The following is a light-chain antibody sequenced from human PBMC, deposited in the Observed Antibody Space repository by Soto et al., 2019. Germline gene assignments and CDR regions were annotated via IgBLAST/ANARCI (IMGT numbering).Light chain of an antibody. J-gene: IGKJ4*01. V-gene: IGKV3D-15*01. CDR2: GAS. CDR1: QRVSSN. Sequence: EIVMTQSPATLSVSPGERATLSCRASQRVSSNLAWYQQKPGQAPRLLIYGASIRATGIPARFSGSGSGTEFTLTISSLQSEDFAVYYCQQYNNWPPNLTFGGGTKVEIK. CDR3: QQYNNWPPNLT.